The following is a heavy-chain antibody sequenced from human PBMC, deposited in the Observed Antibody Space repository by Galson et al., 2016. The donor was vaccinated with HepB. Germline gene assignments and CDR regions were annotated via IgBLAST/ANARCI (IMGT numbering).Heavy chain of an antibody. J-gene: IGHJ4*02. D-gene: IGHD6-19*01. CDR2: IYWDDDK. V-gene: IGHV2-5*02. CDR1: GFSLSTSGVA. CDR3: VHRSPITVAGSQFDY. Sequence: PALVKPTQTLTLTCTFSGFSLSTSGVAVGWIRQPPGKALEWLTLIYWDDDKRYSPSLKSRLTITKDTSKNHVVLTMTSMDPVDPATYYCVHRSPITVAGSQFDYWGQGTLVTVSS.